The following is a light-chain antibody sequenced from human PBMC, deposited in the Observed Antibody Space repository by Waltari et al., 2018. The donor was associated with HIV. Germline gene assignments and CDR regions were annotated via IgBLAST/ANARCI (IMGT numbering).Light chain of an antibody. V-gene: IGLV3-25*03. Sequence: SYDVTQPSSVSVSPGQTARITCSGYALPDQFVYWYQQKPGQAPVLVIYPDTQRPSGIPERFSGSSSGTVATLTIRGVRTEDEADYHCQSADLSGTYWVFGGGTKLTVL. CDR3: QSADLSGTYWV. J-gene: IGLJ3*02. CDR2: PDT. CDR1: ALPDQF.